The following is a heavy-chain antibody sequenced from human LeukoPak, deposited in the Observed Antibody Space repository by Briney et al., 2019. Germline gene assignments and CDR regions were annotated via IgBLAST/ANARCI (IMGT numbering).Heavy chain of an antibody. CDR1: GFTFSSYS. Sequence: GGSLRLSCAASGFTFSSYSMNWVRQAPGKGLEWVSSISSCSSYIYYADSVKGRFTISRDNSKNTLYLQMNSLRTEDTAVYYCAKGSGYSSKTNWFDPWGQGTLVTVSS. CDR3: AKGSGYSSKTNWFDP. V-gene: IGHV3-21*04. CDR2: ISSCSSYI. J-gene: IGHJ5*02. D-gene: IGHD6-13*01.